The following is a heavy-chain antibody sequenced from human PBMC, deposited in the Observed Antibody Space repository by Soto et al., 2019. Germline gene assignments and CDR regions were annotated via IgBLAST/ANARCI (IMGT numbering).Heavy chain of an antibody. J-gene: IGHJ4*02. CDR2: ISSSSSTI. Sequence: EVQQVESGGGLVQPGGSLRLSCAASGFTFSSYSMTWVRQAPGKGLEWVSYISSSSSTIYYADSVKGRFTISRDNAKNSLSLQMNSLRDEDTAVYYCGRKGGYCSSTSCYGSEVDYWGQGTLVTVSS. CDR3: GRKGGYCSSTSCYGSEVDY. V-gene: IGHV3-48*02. CDR1: GFTFSSYS. D-gene: IGHD2-2*01.